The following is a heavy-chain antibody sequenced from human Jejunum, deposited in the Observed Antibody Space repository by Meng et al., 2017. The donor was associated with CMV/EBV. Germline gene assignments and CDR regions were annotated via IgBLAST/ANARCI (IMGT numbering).Heavy chain of an antibody. J-gene: IGHJ5*02. V-gene: IGHV1-69*08. CDR2: IIPIVGAT. Sequence: SGGTFSSYPISWVRQVPGQGLEWMGRIIPIVGATNYAQKFQGRVTITADKSTSIAYMELSSLKSGDTAVYYCAREPTVVSGRPNWFDPWGQGTLVTVSS. D-gene: IGHD4-23*01. CDR1: GGTFSSYP. CDR3: AREPTVVSGRPNWFDP.